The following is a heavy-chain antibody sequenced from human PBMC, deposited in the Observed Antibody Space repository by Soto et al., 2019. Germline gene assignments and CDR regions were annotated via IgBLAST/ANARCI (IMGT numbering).Heavy chain of an antibody. J-gene: IGHJ3*02. D-gene: IGHD4-17*01. Sequence: QVQLQESGPGLVKPSETLPLTCTVSGGSISSYYWSWIRQPPGKGLEWIGYIYYSGSTNYNPSLKSRVTISVDTSKDQFSLKLSSVTAADTAVYYCARHAARDWDYGDYGDAFDIWGQGTMVTVSS. CDR2: IYYSGST. V-gene: IGHV4-59*08. CDR3: ARHAARDWDYGDYGDAFDI. CDR1: GGSISSYY.